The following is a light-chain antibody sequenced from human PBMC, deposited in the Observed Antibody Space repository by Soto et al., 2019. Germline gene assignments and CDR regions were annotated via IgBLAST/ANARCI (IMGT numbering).Light chain of an antibody. CDR1: QSITTNS. CDR2: GAS. Sequence: EIVLTQSPGTLSLSPGEGATLSCRASQSITTNSLAWYQQKPGQAPRLLIYGASNKTTGVPDRVSDSGSGTDFTLSFSRLEPEDFAKYSCQQYVTSPYTFEQGTKLAIK. J-gene: IGKJ2*01. CDR3: QQYVTSPYT. V-gene: IGKV3-20*01.